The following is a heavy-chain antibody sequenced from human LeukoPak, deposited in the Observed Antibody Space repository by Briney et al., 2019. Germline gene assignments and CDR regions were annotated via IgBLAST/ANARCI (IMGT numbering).Heavy chain of an antibody. CDR2: IKQDGSEK. V-gene: IGHV3-7*01. Sequence: PGGCLRLSWAAAGFDFSDKWITWVRQAPGKWLELDANIKQDGSEKDYMDSVKGRFTIYRDNTKTSIHLQMNSLRADDTVVYYCVRDGWGWPMGFWGQGTLVTVSS. CDR3: VRDGWGWPMGF. CDR1: GFDFSDKW. J-gene: IGHJ4*02. D-gene: IGHD6-19*01.